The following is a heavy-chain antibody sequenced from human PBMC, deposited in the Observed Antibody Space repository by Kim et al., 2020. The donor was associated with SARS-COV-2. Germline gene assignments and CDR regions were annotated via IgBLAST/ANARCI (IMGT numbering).Heavy chain of an antibody. CDR1: GFTFSSYE. V-gene: IGHV3-48*03. CDR2: ISRSGATI. J-gene: IGHJ4*02. D-gene: IGHD6-19*01. CDR3: AREQTTSGLDY. Sequence: GGSLRLSCAASGFTFSSYEMNWVRQAPGKGLEWLSYISRSGATIDYTDSVKGRFTMSRDNTQNSLSLQMDSLSVDDTAIYYCAREQTTSGLDYWGQGTL.